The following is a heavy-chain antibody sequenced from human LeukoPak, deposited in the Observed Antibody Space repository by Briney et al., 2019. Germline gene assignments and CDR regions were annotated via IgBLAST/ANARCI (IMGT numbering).Heavy chain of an antibody. CDR3: ARHSPSYYDSSGYHLFDY. V-gene: IGHV4-39*01. CDR2: IYYSGST. D-gene: IGHD3-22*01. CDR1: GGSISSSSYY. J-gene: IGHJ4*02. Sequence: SETLSLTCTVSGGSISSSSYYWGWIRQPPGKGLEWIGSIYYSGSTYYNPSLKSRVTISVDTSKNQFSLKLSSVTAADTAVYYCARHSPSYYDSSGYHLFDYWGQGTLVTVSS.